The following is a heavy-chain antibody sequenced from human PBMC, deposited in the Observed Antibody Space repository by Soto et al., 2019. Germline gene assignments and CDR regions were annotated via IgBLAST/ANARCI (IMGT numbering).Heavy chain of an antibody. Sequence: QVQLVQSGAEVKKPGSSVKVSCKASGGAFSSYAFSWVRQAPGQGLEWMGGIIPIFGTANYAQKFYGRVTITADEPSSTAYMELGSLRAKETAVYDGARVDRGYSYGLGEYWCQGTLVTVSS. CDR3: ARVDRGYSYGLGEY. J-gene: IGHJ4*02. D-gene: IGHD5-18*01. V-gene: IGHV1-69*01. CDR1: GGAFSSYA. CDR2: IIPIFGTA.